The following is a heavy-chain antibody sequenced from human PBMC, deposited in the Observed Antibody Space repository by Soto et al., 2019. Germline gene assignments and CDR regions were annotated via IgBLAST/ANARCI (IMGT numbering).Heavy chain of an antibody. CDR2: ISYDGSNK. CDR1: GFTFSSYG. Sequence: QVQLVESGGGVVQPGRSLRLSCAASGFTFSSYGMHWVRQAPGKGLEWVAVISYDGSNKYYADSVKGRFTISRDNSXXTLYLQMNSLRAEDTAVYYCAKADSSGWYVYYFDYWGQGTLVTVSS. D-gene: IGHD6-19*01. V-gene: IGHV3-30*18. J-gene: IGHJ4*02. CDR3: AKADSSGWYVYYFDY.